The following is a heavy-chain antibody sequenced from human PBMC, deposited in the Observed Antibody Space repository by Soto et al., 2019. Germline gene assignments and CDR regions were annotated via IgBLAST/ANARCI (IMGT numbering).Heavy chain of an antibody. CDR1: GYTLTDLS. CDR2: INAEDGET. D-gene: IGHD3-3*01. CDR3: PTAAVPTVYDCGSGYRPYGMDV. V-gene: IGHV1-24*01. Sequence: QVQLVQSGAEVKKPGASVKVSCKVSGYTLTDLSMRWVRQAPGKGLEWMGGINAEDGETIYAQKFQGRVTMTEDTSKDTAYMEPSTLTSEDSTVYCCPTAAVPTVYDCGSGYRPYGMDVWGQGTTVTVSS. J-gene: IGHJ6*02.